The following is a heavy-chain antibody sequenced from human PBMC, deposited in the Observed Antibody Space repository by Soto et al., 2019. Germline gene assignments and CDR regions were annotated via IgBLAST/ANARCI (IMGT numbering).Heavy chain of an antibody. V-gene: IGHV3-66*01. J-gene: IGHJ5*02. CDR1: GFTVSTNY. D-gene: IGHD6-19*01. CDR3: ARVGYSSGWYRS. CDR2: IYSGVST. Sequence: EVQLVESGGGLVQPGGSLRLSCAASGFTVSTNYMSWIRQAPGKGLEWVSVIYSGVSTNYADSMKGRFTISRDNSKNTLYLQMNSLRAEDTAVYYCARVGYSSGWYRSWGQGTLVTVSS.